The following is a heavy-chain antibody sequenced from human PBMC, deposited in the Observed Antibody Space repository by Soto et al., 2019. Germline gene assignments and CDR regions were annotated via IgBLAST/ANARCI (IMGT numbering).Heavy chain of an antibody. CDR1: GFSLITSGVG. Sequence: QITLKESGPTLVKPTQTLTLTCTFSGFSLITSGVGVGWIRQPPGKALEWLALIYWDDDKRYSPSLKSRLTITKDTSQNQVVLTMTNMDPVDTATYYCARRPPYGDYAADALDIWGQGTMVTVSS. D-gene: IGHD4-17*01. J-gene: IGHJ3*02. CDR3: ARRPPYGDYAADALDI. CDR2: IYWDDDK. V-gene: IGHV2-5*02.